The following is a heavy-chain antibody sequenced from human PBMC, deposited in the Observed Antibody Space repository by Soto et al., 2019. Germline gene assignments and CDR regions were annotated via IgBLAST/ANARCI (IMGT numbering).Heavy chain of an antibody. CDR1: GFTFSSYS. J-gene: IGHJ6*02. CDR3: ARPRGLMVRGVIHCGMDV. CDR2: ISSSSSYI. V-gene: IGHV3-21*01. Sequence: PGGSLRLSCAASGFTFSSYSMNWVRQAPGKGLEWVSSISSSSSYIYYADSVKGRFTISRDNAKNSLYLQMNSLRAEDTAVYYCARPRGLMVRGVIHCGMDVWGQGTTVTVSS. D-gene: IGHD3-10*01.